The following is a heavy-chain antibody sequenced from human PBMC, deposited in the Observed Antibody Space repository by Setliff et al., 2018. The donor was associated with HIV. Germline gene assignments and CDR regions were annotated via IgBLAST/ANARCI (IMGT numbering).Heavy chain of an antibody. J-gene: IGHJ4*01. CDR3: ARQTSYDRGYSYCFDG. CDR2: IDHSGST. V-gene: IGHV4-34*01. CDR1: GGSFSGYY. D-gene: IGHD5-18*01. Sequence: PSETLSLTCAVYGGSFSGYYWSWIRQPPGKGLEWIGEIDHSGSTNYNPSLKSRVTISVDTSKNHFSLRLNSVTAADTAVYYCARQTSYDRGYSYCFDGWGHGTLVTVSS.